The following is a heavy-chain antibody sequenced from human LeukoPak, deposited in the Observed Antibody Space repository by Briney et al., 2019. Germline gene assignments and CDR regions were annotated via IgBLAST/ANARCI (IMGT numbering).Heavy chain of an antibody. CDR2: ISSSGSTI. Sequence: GGSLRLSCAASGFTLSDYYMSWIRQAPGRGLEWVSYISSSGSTIYYADSVKGRFTISRDNAKNSLYLQMNSLRAEDTAVYYCASGLLDSSGYFLNYWGQGTLVTVSS. CDR3: ASGLLDSSGYFLNY. V-gene: IGHV3-11*01. J-gene: IGHJ4*02. CDR1: GFTLSDYY. D-gene: IGHD3-22*01.